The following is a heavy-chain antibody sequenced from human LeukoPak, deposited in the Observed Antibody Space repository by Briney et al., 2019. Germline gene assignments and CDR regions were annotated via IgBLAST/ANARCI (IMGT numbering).Heavy chain of an antibody. CDR1: GFTFDDYT. D-gene: IGHD3-10*01. CDR3: AREYLLRFGP. Sequence: PGGSLRLSCAASGFTFDDYTMHWVRQAPGKGLEWVSLISWDGGSTYYADSVKGRFTISRDNAKNSLYLQMNSLRADDTAVYYCAREYLLRFGPWGQGAMVTVSS. CDR2: ISWDGGST. J-gene: IGHJ3*01. V-gene: IGHV3-43*01.